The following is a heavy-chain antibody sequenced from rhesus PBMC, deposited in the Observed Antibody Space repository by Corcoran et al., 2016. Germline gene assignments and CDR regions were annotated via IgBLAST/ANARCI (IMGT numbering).Heavy chain of an antibody. V-gene: IGHV4-147*01. CDR3: ARGPRSHNSLDV. CDR1: GGSISSNY. D-gene: IGHD1-44*02. CDR2: FYGGSGST. Sequence: QVQLQESGPGLVKPSETLSLTCAVSGGSISSNYWSWTRQSTGKGLEWIGYFYGGSGSTSYNPSLKSRVTISTDTSKNQFSLKLSSVTAADTAVYYCARGPRSHNSLDVWGRGVLVTVSS. J-gene: IGHJ5-2*02.